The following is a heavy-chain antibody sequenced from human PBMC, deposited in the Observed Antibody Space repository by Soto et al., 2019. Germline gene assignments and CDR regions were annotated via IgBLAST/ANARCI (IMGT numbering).Heavy chain of an antibody. CDR1: GYTFTRYT. CDR2: INPDNGNT. D-gene: IGHD2-15*01. V-gene: IGHV1-3*01. J-gene: IGHJ5*02. CDR3: ARGIATGQLDP. Sequence: QVQLVQSEAEVKKPGASVKISCKASGYTFTRYTMNWVRQAPGQRLDWMGWINPDNGNTKSSQKFQDRVSITRATSASTAYMDLSSLRSEDTAVYYCARGIATGQLDPWGQGTLVTVSS.